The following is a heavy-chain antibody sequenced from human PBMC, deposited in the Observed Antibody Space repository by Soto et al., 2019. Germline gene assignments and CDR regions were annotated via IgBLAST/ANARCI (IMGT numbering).Heavy chain of an antibody. CDR2: IYYSGST. V-gene: IGHV4-59*08. CDR3: ARQLITMVRGVIILVNFDY. D-gene: IGHD3-10*01. Sequence: PSETLSLTCTVSGGSISSYYWSWIRQPPGKGLEWIGYIYYSGSTNYNPSLKSRVTISVDTSKNQFSLKLSSVTAADTAVYYCARQLITMVRGVIILVNFDYWGQGTLVTVSS. CDR1: GGSISSYY. J-gene: IGHJ4*02.